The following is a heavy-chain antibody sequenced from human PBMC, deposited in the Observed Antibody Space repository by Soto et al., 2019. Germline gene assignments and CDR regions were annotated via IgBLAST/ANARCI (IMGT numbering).Heavy chain of an antibody. Sequence: ASVKVSCKASGYSFTNFGFSWVRQAPGQGLEWMGCISAYNGHTNYAQKVQGRVTMTTDTSTSTAYMELRSLRSDDTAVYYCARRGLSGSFYVVDYWGQGTLVTVSS. CDR3: ARRGLSGSFYVVDY. V-gene: IGHV1-18*01. CDR2: ISAYNGHT. J-gene: IGHJ4*02. D-gene: IGHD1-26*01. CDR1: GYSFTNFG.